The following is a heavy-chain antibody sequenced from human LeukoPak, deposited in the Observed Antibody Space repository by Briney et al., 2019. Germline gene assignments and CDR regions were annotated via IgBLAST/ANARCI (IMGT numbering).Heavy chain of an antibody. Sequence: TSETLSLTCTVSGGSISSGSYYWSWIRQPAGKGLEWIGRIYTSGSTNYNPSLKSRVTISVDTSKNQFSLKLSSVTAADTAVYYCARGYLLDFFEYWGQGTLVTVSS. CDR3: ARGYLLDFFEY. CDR2: IYTSGST. CDR1: GGSISSGSYY. D-gene: IGHD3/OR15-3a*01. J-gene: IGHJ4*02. V-gene: IGHV4-61*02.